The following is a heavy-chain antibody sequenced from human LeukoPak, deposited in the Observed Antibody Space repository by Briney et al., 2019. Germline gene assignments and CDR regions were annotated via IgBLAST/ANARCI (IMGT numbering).Heavy chain of an antibody. CDR1: GFTLISYA. Sequence: GGSLRLSCAASGFTLISYAMSWVRQAPGKGLEWVGFIRSKAYGGTTEYDASVKGRFTISRDDSKSIAYLQMNSLKTEDTAVYYCTRVDDYVWGSYGWFDPWGQGTLVTVSS. CDR2: IRSKAYGGTT. CDR3: TRVDDYVWGSYGWFDP. D-gene: IGHD3-16*01. V-gene: IGHV3-49*04. J-gene: IGHJ5*02.